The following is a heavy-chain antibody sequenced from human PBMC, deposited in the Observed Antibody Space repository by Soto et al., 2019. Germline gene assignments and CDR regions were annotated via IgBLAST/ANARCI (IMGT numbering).Heavy chain of an antibody. J-gene: IGHJ6*03. CDR1: GFTFSSYG. CDR2: ISYDGSNK. CDR3: AKDLIMITFGGVIGDYYYYYMDV. Sequence: GSVRLSCAASGFTFSSYGMHWVRKAPGKGLEWVAVISYDGSNKYYADSVKGRFTISRDNSKNTLYLQMNSLRAEDTAVYYCAKDLIMITFGGVIGDYYYYYMDVWGKGTTVTVSS. D-gene: IGHD3-16*02. V-gene: IGHV3-30*18.